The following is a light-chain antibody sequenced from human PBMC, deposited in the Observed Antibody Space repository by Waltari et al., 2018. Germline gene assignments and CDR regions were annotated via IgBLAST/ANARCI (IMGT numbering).Light chain of an antibody. J-gene: IGLJ3*02. Sequence: QSALTQPASVSGSPGQSIPIPCTGTSSHIGVHNYLSWYQQYPGKAPKLLIYAVTKLPSGVSSRFSGSRSGNTASLTISGLQPEDEADYYCCSHTFDSTWVFGGGTKLTVL. CDR1: SSHIGVHNY. CDR2: AVT. V-gene: IGLV2-14*03. CDR3: CSHTFDSTWV.